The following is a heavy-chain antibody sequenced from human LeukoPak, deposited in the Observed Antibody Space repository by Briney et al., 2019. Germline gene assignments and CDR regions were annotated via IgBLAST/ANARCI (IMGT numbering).Heavy chain of an antibody. CDR3: ARRRYVGATIFDY. J-gene: IGHJ4*02. D-gene: IGHD1-26*01. CDR1: GGSISSGDYY. Sequence: SETLSLTCTVAGGSISSGDYYWSWIRQPPGKGLEWIGYIYYSGSTYYNPSLKSRVTISVDTSKNQFSLKLSSVTAADTAVYYCARRRYVGATIFDYWGQGTLVTVSS. CDR2: IYYSGST. V-gene: IGHV4-30-4*01.